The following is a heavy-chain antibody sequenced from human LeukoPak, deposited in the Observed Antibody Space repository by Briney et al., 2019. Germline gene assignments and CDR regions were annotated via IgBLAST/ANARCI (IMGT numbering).Heavy chain of an antibody. CDR3: ARVLNAFDI. Sequence: SETLSLTCTVSGYSISSGYYWGWIRQPPGKGLEWIGNLYHSGITYYNPSLKSRVTISVDTSKNQFSLNLSSVTAADTAVYYCARVLNAFDIWGQGTMVTVSS. J-gene: IGHJ3*02. CDR2: LYHSGIT. CDR1: GYSISSGYY. V-gene: IGHV4-38-2*02. D-gene: IGHD2-8*02.